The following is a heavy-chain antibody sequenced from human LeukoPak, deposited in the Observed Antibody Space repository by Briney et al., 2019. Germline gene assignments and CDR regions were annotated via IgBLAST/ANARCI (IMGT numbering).Heavy chain of an antibody. V-gene: IGHV1-8*03. Sequence: ASVKVSCKASGSTFTSHDINWVRQATGPGLGWMGWMNPNSGNTGYAQKFQGRVTITRDTSISTAYMELSSLRSEDTAVYYCARGLGDLAANWFDPWGQGTLVTVSS. J-gene: IGHJ5*02. CDR2: MNPNSGNT. CDR3: ARGLGDLAANWFDP. CDR1: GSTFTSHD. D-gene: IGHD3-16*01.